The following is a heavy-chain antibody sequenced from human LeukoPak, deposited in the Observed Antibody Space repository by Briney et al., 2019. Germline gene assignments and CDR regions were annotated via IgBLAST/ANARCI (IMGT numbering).Heavy chain of an antibody. J-gene: IGHJ3*01. CDR2: FDPEEGET. Sequence: GASVKVSCKVSGYSLTELSMHWVRQAPGKGLEWMGGFDPEEGETIYAQKFQGRVTMTEDTSTDTAYMELSSLRSEDTAVYYCATGRHDPDAFDVWGQGTMVTVSS. CDR1: GYSLTELS. V-gene: IGHV1-24*01. CDR3: ATGRHDPDAFDV.